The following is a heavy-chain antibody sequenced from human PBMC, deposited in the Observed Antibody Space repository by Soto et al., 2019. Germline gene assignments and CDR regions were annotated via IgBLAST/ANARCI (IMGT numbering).Heavy chain of an antibody. CDR2: INHSGST. V-gene: IGHV4-34*01. Sequence: QVQLQQWGAGLLKPSETLSLTCAVYGGSFSGYYWSWIRQPPGKGLEWIGEINHSGSTNYNPSLKSRVTISVDTSKNQFSLKLCSVTAADTAVYYCARAAPFQITIFGVGWLFDYWGQGTLVTVSS. CDR1: GGSFSGYY. CDR3: ARAAPFQITIFGVGWLFDY. D-gene: IGHD3-3*01. J-gene: IGHJ4*02.